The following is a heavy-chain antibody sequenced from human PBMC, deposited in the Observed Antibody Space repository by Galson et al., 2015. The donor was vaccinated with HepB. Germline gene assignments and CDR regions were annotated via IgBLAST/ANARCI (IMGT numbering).Heavy chain of an antibody. CDR2: ISAYNGNT. CDR1: GYTFTSYG. Sequence: SVKVSCKASGYTFTSYGISWVRQAPGQGLEWMGWISAYNGNTNYAQKLQGRVTMTTDTSTSTAYMELRSLRSDDTAVYYCARLGVRITMVRGVAVDPYYYYGMDVWGQGTTVTVSS. D-gene: IGHD3-10*01. J-gene: IGHJ6*02. V-gene: IGHV1-18*04. CDR3: ARLGVRITMVRGVAVDPYYYYGMDV.